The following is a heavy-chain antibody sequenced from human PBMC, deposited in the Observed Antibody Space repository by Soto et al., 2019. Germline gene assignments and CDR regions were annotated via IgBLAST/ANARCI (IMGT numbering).Heavy chain of an antibody. CDR1: SGSISSSNW. J-gene: IGHJ4*02. CDR3: AREPTCERTHFDY. D-gene: IGHD1-1*01. V-gene: IGHV4-4*02. Sequence: QVQLQESGPGLVKPSGTLSLTCAVSSGSISSSNWWSWVRQPPGKGLEWIGGIYHSGSTNYNPSLKTRVNISVATSKDQFSLKLSSVTAADTAVYYCAREPTCERTHFDYWGQGTLVTVSS. CDR2: IYHSGST.